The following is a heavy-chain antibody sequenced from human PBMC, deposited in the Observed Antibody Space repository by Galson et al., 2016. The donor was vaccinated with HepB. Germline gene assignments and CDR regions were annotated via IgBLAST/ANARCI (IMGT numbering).Heavy chain of an antibody. CDR3: AWGGVSYGSNEAFDI. J-gene: IGHJ3*02. D-gene: IGHD5-18*01. CDR1: GGTFSSRA. Sequence: SVKVSCKASGGTFSSRAIGWVREAPGQGLEWMGGIIPTFGTANYARKFHGRVTITADKATNTVYMELRSLTSEDTAVYYCAWGGVSYGSNEAFDIWGKGTMVIVSS. CDR2: IIPTFGTA. V-gene: IGHV1-69*06.